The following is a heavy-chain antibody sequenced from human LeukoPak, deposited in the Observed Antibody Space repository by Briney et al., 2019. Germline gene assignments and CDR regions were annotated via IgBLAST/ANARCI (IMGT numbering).Heavy chain of an antibody. CDR3: VKDERFGSGRRPSFGDY. Sequence: GSLRLSCAASGFTFNTYTMNWVRQAPGKGLEYVSAISSNGGSTYYADSVKGRFTISRDNSKNTLYLQMSSLRAEDTAVYYCVKDERFGSGRRPSFGDYWGQGTLVTVSS. D-gene: IGHD2-15*01. CDR2: ISSNGGST. CDR1: GFTFNTYT. J-gene: IGHJ4*02. V-gene: IGHV3-64D*06.